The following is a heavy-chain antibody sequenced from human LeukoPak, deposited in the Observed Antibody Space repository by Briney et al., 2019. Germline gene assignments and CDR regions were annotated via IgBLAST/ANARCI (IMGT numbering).Heavy chain of an antibody. D-gene: IGHD5-18*01. J-gene: IGHJ6*03. Sequence: ASETLSLTCTVSGGSISSGGYYWSWIRQHPGKGLEWIGYIYYSGSTYYNPSLESRVTISVDTSKNQFSLKLSSVTAADTAVYYCARDPPHTANYYYYMDVWGKGTTVTVSS. CDR2: IYYSGST. CDR3: ARDPPHTANYYYYMDV. CDR1: GGSISSGGYY. V-gene: IGHV4-31*03.